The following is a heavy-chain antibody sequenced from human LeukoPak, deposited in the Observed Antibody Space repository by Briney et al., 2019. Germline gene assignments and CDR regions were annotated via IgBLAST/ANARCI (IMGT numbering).Heavy chain of an antibody. CDR2: LDPEDGET. D-gene: IGHD6-13*01. J-gene: IGHJ4*02. CDR1: GYTFTSYG. CDR3: ATGMGIWVLY. Sequence: ASVKVSCKASGYTFTSYGISWVRQAPGQGLEWMGGLDPEDGETIYAQKFQGRVTMTEDTSTDTAYMELSSLRSEDTAVYYCATGMGIWVLYWGQGTLVTVSS. V-gene: IGHV1-24*01.